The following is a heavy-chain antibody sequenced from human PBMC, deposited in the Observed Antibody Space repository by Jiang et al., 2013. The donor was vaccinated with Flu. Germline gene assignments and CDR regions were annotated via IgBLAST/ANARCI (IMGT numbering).Heavy chain of an antibody. J-gene: IGHJ4*02. CDR1: GYTFTSYA. CDR2: INAGNGNT. Sequence: SGAEVKKPGASVKVSCKASGYTFTSYAMHWVRQAPGQRLEWMGWINAGNGNTKYSQKFQGRVTITRDTSASTAYMELSSLRSEDTAVYYCARCGTYCYDSSGYYPDYWGQGTLVTVSS. D-gene: IGHD3-22*01. CDR3: ARCGTYCYDSSGYYPDY. V-gene: IGHV1-3*01.